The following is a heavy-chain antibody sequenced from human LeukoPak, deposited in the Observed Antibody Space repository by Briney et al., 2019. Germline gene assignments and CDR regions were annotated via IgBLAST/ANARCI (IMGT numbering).Heavy chain of an antibody. CDR1: GFTFSSYG. D-gene: IGHD6-19*01. J-gene: IGHJ4*02. CDR2: IWYDGSNK. Sequence: GRSLRLSCAASGFTFSSYGMHWVRQAPGKGLEWVAVIWYDGSNKYYADFVKGRFTISRDNSKNTLYLQMNSLRAEDTAVYYCARYAVAGTFDYWGQGTLVTVSS. CDR3: ARYAVAGTFDY. V-gene: IGHV3-33*01.